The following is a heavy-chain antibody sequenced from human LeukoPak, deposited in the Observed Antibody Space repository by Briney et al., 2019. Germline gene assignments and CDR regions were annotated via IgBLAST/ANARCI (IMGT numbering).Heavy chain of an antibody. Sequence: GGSLRLSCAGSGFTVSSSTMSWVRQAPGKGLEWVSNFYSDALDGITNYADSVKGRFTISRDNSQNTLYLQMNSLRVEDTATYYCARARNNYDSSGFSALDYWGQGTLVTVSS. J-gene: IGHJ4*02. V-gene: IGHV3-53*01. CDR1: GFTVSSST. CDR2: FYSDALDGIT. CDR3: ARARNNYDSSGFSALDY. D-gene: IGHD3-22*01.